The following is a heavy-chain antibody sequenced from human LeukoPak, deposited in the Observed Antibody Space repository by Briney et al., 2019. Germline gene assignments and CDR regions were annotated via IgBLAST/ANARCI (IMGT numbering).Heavy chain of an antibody. Sequence: GGSPRLSCAVSGFTFSSYSMHWVRQAPGKGLEWVSCIRTVTSSIYYADAVKGRFTVSRDNAKNSLYLEMNSLRAEDTAVYYCAREVLPSGAKKIFDYWGQGTLVAVSS. CDR1: GFTFSSYS. CDR3: AREVLPSGAKKIFDY. V-gene: IGHV3-21*01. D-gene: IGHD4/OR15-4a*01. CDR2: IRTVTSSI. J-gene: IGHJ4*02.